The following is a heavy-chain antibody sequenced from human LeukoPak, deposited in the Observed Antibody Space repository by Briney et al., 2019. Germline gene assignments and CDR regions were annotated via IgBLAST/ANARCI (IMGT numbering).Heavy chain of an antibody. CDR3: AREGKLTGYFGGLGFNY. J-gene: IGHJ4*02. D-gene: IGHD6-19*01. Sequence: NPSETLSLTCAVYGGSFSGYYWSWIRQPPGKGLEWIGEINHSGSTNYNPSLKSRVTISVDTSKNQFSLNLTSVTAADTAVYYCAREGKLTGYFGGLGFNYWGQGILVTVSS. CDR1: GGSFSGYY. CDR2: INHSGST. V-gene: IGHV4-34*01.